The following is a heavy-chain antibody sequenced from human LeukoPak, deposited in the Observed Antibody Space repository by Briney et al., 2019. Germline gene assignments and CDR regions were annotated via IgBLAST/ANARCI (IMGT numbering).Heavy chain of an antibody. J-gene: IGHJ4*02. Sequence: EASVKVSCKASGYSFTDYYMHWVRQAPGQGLEWMGGINPNSGGTNYAQKFRGRVTMTRDTSINTAYMELSRLRSDDTAVYYCARIKSTSLDYWGQGTLVTVSS. D-gene: IGHD2-2*01. CDR1: GYSFTDYY. CDR3: ARIKSTSLDY. CDR2: INPNSGGT. V-gene: IGHV1-2*02.